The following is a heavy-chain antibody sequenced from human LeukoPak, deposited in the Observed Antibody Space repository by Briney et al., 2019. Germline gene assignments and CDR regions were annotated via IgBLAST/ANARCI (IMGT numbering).Heavy chain of an antibody. D-gene: IGHD3-10*01. CDR1: GFTFSSYA. CDR3: AKDPYYYGSGSYPFDY. V-gene: IGHV3-23*01. J-gene: IGHJ4*02. Sequence: GGSLRLSCAASGFTFSSYAMSWVRQAPGKGLEWVSAISGSGGSTYYADSVKGRFTISRDNSKNTLYLQMNSPRAEDTAVYYCAKDPYYYGSGSYPFDYWGQGTLVTVSS. CDR2: ISGSGGST.